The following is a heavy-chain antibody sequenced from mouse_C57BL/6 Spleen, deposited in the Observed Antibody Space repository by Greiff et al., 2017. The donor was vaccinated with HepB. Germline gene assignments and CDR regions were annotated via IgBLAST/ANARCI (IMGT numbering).Heavy chain of an antibody. V-gene: IGHV10-1*01. Sequence: DVHLVESGGGLVQPKGSLKLSCAASGFSFNTYAMNWVRQAPGKGLEWVARIRSKSNNYATYYADSVKDRFTISRDDSESMLYLQMNNLKTEDTAMYYCVRLGGLYAMDYWGQGTSVTVSS. J-gene: IGHJ4*01. CDR3: VRLGGLYAMDY. D-gene: IGHD3-3*01. CDR2: IRSKSNNYAT. CDR1: GFSFNTYA.